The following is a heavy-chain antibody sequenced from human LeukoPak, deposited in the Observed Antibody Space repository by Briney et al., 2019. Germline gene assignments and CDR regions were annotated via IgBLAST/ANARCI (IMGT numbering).Heavy chain of an antibody. V-gene: IGHV4-4*02. CDR2: IYHSGST. J-gene: IGHJ5*02. D-gene: IGHD6-13*01. CDR3: ATTAAAGTRLAWFDP. Sequence: SETLSLTCVVSGGSISSYNWWRWVRQPPGKGLEWIGEIYHSGSTNYNPSLKSRVTISLDKSKNQFSLKLSSVTAADTAVYYCATTAAAGTRLAWFDPWGQGTLVTVSS. CDR1: GGSISSYNW.